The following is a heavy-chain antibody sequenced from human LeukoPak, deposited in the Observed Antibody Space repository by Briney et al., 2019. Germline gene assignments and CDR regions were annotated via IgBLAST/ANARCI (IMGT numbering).Heavy chain of an antibody. J-gene: IGHJ4*02. CDR2: INADSGIT. Sequence: ASVKVSCKASGYTFTEYAMHWVRLAPGHGLEWMGWINADSGITESSQRFQGRLSITWDTSATTAYMELSSLTSEDTAVYYCARGGPNRSGWTLDYWGPGTLVTVSS. D-gene: IGHD6-19*01. CDR3: ARGGPNRSGWTLDY. V-gene: IGHV1-3*01. CDR1: GYTFTEYA.